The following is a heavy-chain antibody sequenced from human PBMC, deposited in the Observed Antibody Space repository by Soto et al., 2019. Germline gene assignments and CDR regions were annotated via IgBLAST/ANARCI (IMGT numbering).Heavy chain of an antibody. CDR3: ARGQRVLRFLEWLFPAFDY. CDR1: GGSISSGDYY. V-gene: IGHV4-30-4*01. CDR2: IYYSGST. J-gene: IGHJ4*02. D-gene: IGHD3-3*01. Sequence: SETLSLTCTVSGGSISSGDYYWSWIRQPPGKGLEWIGYIYYSGSTYYNPSLKSRVTISVDTSKNQFSLKLSSVTAADTAVYYCARGQRVLRFLEWLFPAFDYWGQGTLVTVSS.